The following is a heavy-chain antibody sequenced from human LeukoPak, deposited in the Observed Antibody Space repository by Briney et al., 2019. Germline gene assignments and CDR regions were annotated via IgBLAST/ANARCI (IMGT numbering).Heavy chain of an antibody. V-gene: IGHV3-30*04. J-gene: IGHJ4*02. CDR3: ARDSKEYYFDY. CDR2: ISYDGSNK. Sequence: GGSLRLSCAASGFTFSSDAIHWVRQAPGKGLEWVAVISYDGSNKYYADSVKGRFTISRGNSKNTLYLQMNSLRAEDTAVYYCARDSKEYYFDYWGQGTLVTVSS. CDR1: GFTFSSDA.